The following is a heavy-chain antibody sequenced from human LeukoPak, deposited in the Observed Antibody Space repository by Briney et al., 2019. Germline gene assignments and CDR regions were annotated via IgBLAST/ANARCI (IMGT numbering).Heavy chain of an antibody. V-gene: IGHV1-3*01. J-gene: IGHJ4*02. D-gene: IGHD4-17*01. CDR2: INAADGNT. CDR1: GYTFSNHT. Sequence: GASVNVSCKASGYTFSNHTMHWVRQAPGQRLEWMGWINAADGNTKYSQNFQGRVTITRDTSASTAYMDLSSLRSEDTAVYYCAVGAFDYWGQGTLVTVSS. CDR3: AVGAFDY.